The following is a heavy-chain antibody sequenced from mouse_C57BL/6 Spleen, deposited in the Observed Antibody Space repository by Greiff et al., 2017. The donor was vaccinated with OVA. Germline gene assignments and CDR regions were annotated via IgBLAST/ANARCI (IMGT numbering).Heavy chain of an antibody. Sequence: VKLQQPGAELVRPGSSVKLSCKASGYTFTSYWMHWVKQRPIQGLEWIGNIDPSDSETHYNQKFKDKATLTVDKSSSTAYMQLSSLTSEDSAVYYCASYYGSTPWFAYWGQGTLVTVSA. CDR2: IDPSDSET. D-gene: IGHD1-1*01. J-gene: IGHJ3*01. V-gene: IGHV1-52*01. CDR1: GYTFTSYW. CDR3: ASYYGSTPWFAY.